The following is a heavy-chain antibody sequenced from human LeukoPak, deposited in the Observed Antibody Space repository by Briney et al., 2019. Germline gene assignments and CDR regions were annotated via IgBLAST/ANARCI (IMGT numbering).Heavy chain of an antibody. CDR2: INHSGST. CDR3: AQYYYGSGSYKY. Sequence: PSETLSLTCAVYGGSFSGYYWSWIRQPPGKGLEWIGEINHSGSTNYNPSLKSRVTISVDTSKNQFSLKLSSVTAADTAVYYCAQYYYGSGSYKYWGQGTLVTVSS. CDR1: GGSFSGYY. J-gene: IGHJ4*02. V-gene: IGHV4-34*01. D-gene: IGHD3-10*01.